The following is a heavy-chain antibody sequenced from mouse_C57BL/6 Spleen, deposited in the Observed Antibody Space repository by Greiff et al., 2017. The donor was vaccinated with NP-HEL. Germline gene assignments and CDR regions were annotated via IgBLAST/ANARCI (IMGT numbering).Heavy chain of an antibody. D-gene: IGHD2-3*01. CDR1: GYAFSSSW. J-gene: IGHJ2*01. CDR3: ARVSYDGYYFDY. V-gene: IGHV1-82*01. CDR2: IYPGDGDT. Sequence: VQLQQSGPELVKPGASVKISCKASGYAFSSSWMNWVKQRPGKGLEWIGRIYPGDGDTNYNGKFKGKATLTADKSSSTAYMQLRSLTSEDSAVYFCARVSYDGYYFDYWGQGTTLTVSS.